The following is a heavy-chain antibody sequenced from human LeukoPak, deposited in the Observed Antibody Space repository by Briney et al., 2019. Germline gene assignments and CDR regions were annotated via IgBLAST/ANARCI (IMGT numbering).Heavy chain of an antibody. CDR2: IRWDDNK. CDR1: GFSLSTSGMC. D-gene: IGHD4-17*01. J-gene: IGHJ4*02. CDR3: ARMMYGDFVDYFDY. V-gene: IGHV2-70*01. Sequence: SGPTLVNPTQTLTLTCTFPGFSLSTSGMCVSWIRQPPGKALEWLALIRWDDNKYYSTSLKTRLTISKDTSKNQVVLTMTNMDPVDTATYYCARMMYGDFVDYFDYWGQGTLVTVSS.